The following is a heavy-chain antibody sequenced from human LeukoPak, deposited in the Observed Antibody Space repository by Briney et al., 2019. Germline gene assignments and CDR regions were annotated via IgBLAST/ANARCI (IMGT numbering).Heavy chain of an antibody. CDR1: GGSISSYY. D-gene: IGHD3-22*01. V-gene: IGHV4-59*01. CDR2: IYYSGST. Sequence: PSETLSLTCTVSGGSISSYYWSWIRQPPGKGLEWIGYIYYSGSTNYNPSLKSRVTISVDTSKKQFSLKLSSVTAADTAVYYCARDRYYDSSGYYYPHYFDYWGQGTLVTVSS. CDR3: ARDRYYDSSGYYYPHYFDY. J-gene: IGHJ4*02.